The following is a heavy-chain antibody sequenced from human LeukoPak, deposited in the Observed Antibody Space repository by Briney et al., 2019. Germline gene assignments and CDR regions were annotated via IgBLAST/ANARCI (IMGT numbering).Heavy chain of an antibody. V-gene: IGHV4-61*02. J-gene: IGHJ4*02. D-gene: IGHD6-6*01. CDR3: ARGPGGSSSSDFDY. Sequence: PSETLSLTCTVSGGSISSGSYYWSWIRQPAGKGLEWIGRIYTSGSTNYNPSLKSRATISVDTSKNQFSLKLSSVTAADTAVYCCARGPGGSSSSDFDYWGQGTLVTVSS. CDR2: IYTSGST. CDR1: GGSISSGSYY.